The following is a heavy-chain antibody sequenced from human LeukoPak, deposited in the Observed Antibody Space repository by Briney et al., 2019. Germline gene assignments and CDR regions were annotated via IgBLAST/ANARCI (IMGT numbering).Heavy chain of an antibody. D-gene: IGHD3-9*01. J-gene: IGHJ3*01. CDR2: ISSSGSTI. Sequence: PGGSLRLSCAASGFTFSSYSMNWVRQAPGKGLEWVSYISSSGSTIYYADSVKGRFTISRDNAENSLFLQMNSLRADDTAVYSCARVLLGMSAFDLWGQGTMVSVSS. V-gene: IGHV3-48*04. CDR3: ARVLLGMSAFDL. CDR1: GFTFSSYS.